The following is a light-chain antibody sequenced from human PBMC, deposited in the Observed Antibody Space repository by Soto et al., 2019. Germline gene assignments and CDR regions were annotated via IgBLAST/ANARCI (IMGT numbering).Light chain of an antibody. CDR1: QSISSW. J-gene: IGKJ2*01. CDR2: RAS. V-gene: IGKV1-5*03. CDR3: QQYNSYT. Sequence: DIQMTQSPSTLSASVGDRVTITCRASQSISSWLAWYQQKPGKAPKLLIYRASTLESGVPSRFSGSGSGTEFTLTIIGLQPDDFATYYCQQYNSYTFGQGTTLEIK.